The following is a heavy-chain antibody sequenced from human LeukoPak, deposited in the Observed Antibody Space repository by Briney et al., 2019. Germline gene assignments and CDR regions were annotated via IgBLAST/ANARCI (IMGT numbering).Heavy chain of an antibody. CDR3: AKESSSGSYLDY. Sequence: GGSLRLSCAASGFTFSSYGMHWVRQAPGKGLEWVAVIWYDGSNKYYADSVKGRFTISRDNSKNTLDLQMNSLRAEDTAVYYCAKESSSGSYLDYWGQGTLVTVSS. J-gene: IGHJ4*02. V-gene: IGHV3-33*06. CDR1: GFTFSSYG. CDR2: IWYDGSNK. D-gene: IGHD1-26*01.